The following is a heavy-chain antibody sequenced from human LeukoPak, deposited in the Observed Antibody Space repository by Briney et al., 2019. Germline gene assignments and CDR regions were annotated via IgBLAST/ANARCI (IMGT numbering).Heavy chain of an antibody. CDR2: INPNSGGT. J-gene: IGHJ3*02. D-gene: IGHD2-21*02. CDR3: ARELAYCGGDCYSRDAFDI. CDR1: GYTFTGYY. V-gene: IGHV1-2*02. Sequence: ASVKVSCKASGYTFTGYYMHWVRRAPGQGLEWMGWINPNSGGTNYAQKFQGRVTMTRDTSISTAYMELSRLRSDDTAVYYCARELAYCGGDCYSRDAFDIWGQGTMVTVSS.